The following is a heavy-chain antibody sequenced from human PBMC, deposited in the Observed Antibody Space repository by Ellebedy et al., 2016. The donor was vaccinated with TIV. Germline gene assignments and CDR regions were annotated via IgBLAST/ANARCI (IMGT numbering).Heavy chain of an antibody. V-gene: IGHV3-23*01. Sequence: GESLKISXAASGFTFSSYSMNWVRQAPGKGLEWVSAISGSGGSTYYADSVKGRFTISRDNSKNTLYLQMNSLRAEDTAVYYCAKDWPKADYVWGSYSSYYYYGMDVWGQGTTVTVSS. D-gene: IGHD3-16*01. CDR2: ISGSGGST. CDR1: GFTFSSYS. CDR3: AKDWPKADYVWGSYSSYYYYGMDV. J-gene: IGHJ6*02.